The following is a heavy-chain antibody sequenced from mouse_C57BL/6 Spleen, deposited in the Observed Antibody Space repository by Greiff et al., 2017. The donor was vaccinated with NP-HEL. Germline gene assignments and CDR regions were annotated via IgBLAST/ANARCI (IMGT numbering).Heavy chain of an antibody. CDR3: ARQYYGDAMDY. J-gene: IGHJ4*01. V-gene: IGHV1-50*01. CDR2: IDPSDSYT. CDR1: GYTFTSYW. Sequence: VQLQQPGAELVKPGASVKLSCKASGYTFTSYWMQWVKQRPGQGLEWIGEIDPSDSYTNYNQKFKGKATLTVDTSSSTASMQLSSLTSEDSAVYYCARQYYGDAMDYWGQGTSVTVSS. D-gene: IGHD1-1*01.